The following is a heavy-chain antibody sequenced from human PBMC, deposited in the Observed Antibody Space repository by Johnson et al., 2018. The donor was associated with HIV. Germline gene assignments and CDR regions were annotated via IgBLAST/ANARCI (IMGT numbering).Heavy chain of an antibody. CDR2: INQEVSEK. V-gene: IGHV3-7*03. D-gene: IGHD2-8*02. CDR1: GFTVSSNY. Sequence: VQLVESGGGLVQPGGSLRLSCAASGFTVSSNYMSWVRQAPGKGLEWVANINQEVSEKHYVDSVKGRFTISRDNAKNSLYLQMNSLRAEDTAVYYCARDRWPLVVFALDAFDIWGQGTMVTVSS. CDR3: ARDRWPLVVFALDAFDI. J-gene: IGHJ3*02.